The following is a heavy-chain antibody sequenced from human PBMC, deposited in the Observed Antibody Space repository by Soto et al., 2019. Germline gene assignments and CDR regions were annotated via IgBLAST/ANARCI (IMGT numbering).Heavy chain of an antibody. D-gene: IGHD3-3*01. Sequence: VGSLRLSCAASGFSFGSYALSWARPAPGKGLECVSTISGSDGKTFYADSVKGRFSISRDTSQNTLYLQMNSLRADDTAIYYCARWSYLDYWGQGTRVTVSS. V-gene: IGHV3-23*01. CDR3: ARWSYLDY. CDR2: ISGSDGKT. J-gene: IGHJ4*02. CDR1: GFSFGSYA.